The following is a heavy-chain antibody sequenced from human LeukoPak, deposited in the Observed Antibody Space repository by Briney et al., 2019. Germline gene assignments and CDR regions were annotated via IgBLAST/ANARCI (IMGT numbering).Heavy chain of an antibody. V-gene: IGHV3-21*01. D-gene: IGHD6-6*01. CDR1: GFTFSSYS. J-gene: IGHJ4*02. Sequence: PGGSLRLSCAASGFTFSSYSMNWVRQGRGKGLEGVSSISSSSSYIYYADSVKGRFTISRDNAKNSLYLQMNSLRAEDTAVYYCARDGIAARPFDYWGQGTLVTVSS. CDR2: ISSSSSYI. CDR3: ARDGIAARPFDY.